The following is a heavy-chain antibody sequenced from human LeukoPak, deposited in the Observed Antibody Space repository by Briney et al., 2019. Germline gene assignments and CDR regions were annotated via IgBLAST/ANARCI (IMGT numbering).Heavy chain of an antibody. CDR3: AKAREASRLRYGMDV. Sequence: GASLRLSCAASGFTISSNAINWVRQAPGKGLEWVSGSNNKGDYTYYADSVRGRFTISRDNSKNMLYLQMNSLRAEDTALYYCAKAREASRLRYGMDVWGQGTTVTVSS. CDR1: GFTISSNA. CDR2: SNNKGDYT. J-gene: IGHJ6*02. D-gene: IGHD3-16*01. V-gene: IGHV3-23*01.